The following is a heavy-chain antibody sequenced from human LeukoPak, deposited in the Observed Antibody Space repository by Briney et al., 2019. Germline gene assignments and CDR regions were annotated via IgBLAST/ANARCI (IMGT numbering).Heavy chain of an antibody. CDR2: ISGSGGST. CDR1: GFTFSSYA. Sequence: GGSLRLSCAASGFTFSSYAMSWVRQAPGKGLEWVSAISGSGGSTYYADSVKGRFTTSRDNSKNTLYLQMNSLRAEDTAVYYCAKYVGEVTIFGVVIPPHSASDYWGQGTLVTVSS. CDR3: AKYVGEVTIFGVVIPPHSASDY. V-gene: IGHV3-23*01. J-gene: IGHJ4*02. D-gene: IGHD3-3*01.